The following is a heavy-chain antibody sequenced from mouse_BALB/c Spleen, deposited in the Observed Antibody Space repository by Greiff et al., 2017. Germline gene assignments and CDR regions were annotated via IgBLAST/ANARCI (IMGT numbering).Heavy chain of an antibody. CDR1: GFTFSSYW. CDR2: IRLKSDNYAT. CDR3: TLYYRYHEGYAMDY. D-gene: IGHD2-14*01. J-gene: IGHJ4*01. Sequence: EVKVEESGGGLVQPGGSMKLSCVASGFTFSSYWMSWVRQSPEKGLEWVAEIRLKSDNYATHYAESVKGKFTISRDDSKSRLYLQMNSLRAEDTGIYYCTLYYRYHEGYAMDYWGQGTSVTVSS. V-gene: IGHV6-6*02.